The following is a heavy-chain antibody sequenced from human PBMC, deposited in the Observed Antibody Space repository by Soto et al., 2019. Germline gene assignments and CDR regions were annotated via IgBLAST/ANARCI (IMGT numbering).Heavy chain of an antibody. D-gene: IGHD3-16*01. CDR1: GFTFSSYC. Sequence: EVQLVESGGGLVQPGGSLRLSCAASGFTFSSYCMHWVRQAPGKGLVWVSRINSDGSSTSYADSVKGRFTISRDNAKNTLYLQMNSLRAEDTAVYYCHLNAPKGGDAFDIWGQGTMVTVSS. CDR3: HLNAPKGGDAFDI. CDR2: INSDGSST. J-gene: IGHJ3*02. V-gene: IGHV3-74*01.